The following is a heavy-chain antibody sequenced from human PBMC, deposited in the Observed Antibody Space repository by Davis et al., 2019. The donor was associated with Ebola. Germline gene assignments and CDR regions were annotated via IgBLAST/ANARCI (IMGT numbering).Heavy chain of an antibody. J-gene: IGHJ4*02. V-gene: IGHV1-3*01. CDR2: VHGGNGNT. Sequence: ASVKVSCKASGFTLTNYAIHWVRQAPGQRLERMGWVHGGNGNTKYSQRFQGRVTITTDTSASTAYMELSSLRSEDTAVYYCARDDYVWGSYRYGYWGQGTLVTVSS. D-gene: IGHD3-16*02. CDR1: GFTLTNYA. CDR3: ARDDYVWGSYRYGY.